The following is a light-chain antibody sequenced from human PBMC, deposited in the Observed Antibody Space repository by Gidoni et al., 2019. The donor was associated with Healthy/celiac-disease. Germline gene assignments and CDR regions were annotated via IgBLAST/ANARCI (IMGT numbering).Light chain of an antibody. CDR1: QSISSY. V-gene: IGKV1-39*01. J-gene: IGKJ2*04. CDR2: AAS. Sequence: DIQMTQSPSSLSASVGDRVTITCRASQSISSYLNWYQQKPGKAPKLLIYAASSLQSGVPSRFSGSGSGTDFTLTISSLQPEDFATYYCQQSYSECSFGQGTKLEIK. CDR3: QQSYSECS.